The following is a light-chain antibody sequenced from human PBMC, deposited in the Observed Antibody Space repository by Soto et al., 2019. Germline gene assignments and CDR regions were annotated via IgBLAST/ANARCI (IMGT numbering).Light chain of an antibody. CDR3: QQYGNSRT. CDR1: QSVSSNY. CDR2: GAS. J-gene: IGKJ1*01. Sequence: IVLTQSPGTLSLSPGERATLSCRASQSVSSNYLAWYQQKLGQAPRLLIYGASTRATGIPDRFSGSGSGTDFTLTISRLEPEDFAVYYCQQYGNSRTFGQGTKVDI. V-gene: IGKV3-20*01.